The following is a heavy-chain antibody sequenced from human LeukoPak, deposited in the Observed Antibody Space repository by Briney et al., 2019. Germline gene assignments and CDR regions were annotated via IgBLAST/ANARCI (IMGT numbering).Heavy chain of an antibody. V-gene: IGHV3-21*01. CDR1: GFTFSTYA. CDR3: ARAEGDYLNYYGMDV. D-gene: IGHD4-17*01. J-gene: IGHJ6*02. CDR2: ISSSSSYI. Sequence: GGSLRLSCAASGFTFSTYAVSWVRQAPGKGLEWVSSISSSSSYIYYADSVKGRFTISRDNAKNSLCLQMNSLRAEDTAVYYCARAEGDYLNYYGMDVWGQGTTVTVSS.